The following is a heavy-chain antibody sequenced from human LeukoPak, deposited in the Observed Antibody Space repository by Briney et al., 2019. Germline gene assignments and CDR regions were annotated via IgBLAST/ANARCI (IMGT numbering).Heavy chain of an antibody. CDR3: ASLFLCYGCSSSSDSFNI. CDR1: GGSISNSSYY. Sequence: ETLSLTCTVSGGSISNSSYYWGWIRQPPGKGLVWVSRINSDGSRTTYADSVKGRFTISRDNAKNTLYLQMNSLRAEDTAVYYCASLFLCYGCSSSSDSFNIWGQGTMVTVSS. J-gene: IGHJ3*02. D-gene: IGHD6-6*01. CDR2: INSDGSRT. V-gene: IGHV3-74*01.